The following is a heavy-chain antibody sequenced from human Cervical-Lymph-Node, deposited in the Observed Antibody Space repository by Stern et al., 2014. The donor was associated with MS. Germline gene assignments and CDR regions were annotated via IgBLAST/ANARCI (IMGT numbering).Heavy chain of an antibody. CDR1: GGPIRSGGSY. V-gene: IGHV4-31*03. Sequence: QVQLQESGPALVKPSQTLSLTCTVSGGPIRSGGSYWSWIRQHPGKGLEWIGYIYCSGSTYYNPSLKSRVTISVDTSKNQFSLKLSSVTAADTAVYYCARDRVTIFGVVTGWFDPWGQGTLVTVSS. CDR3: ARDRVTIFGVVTGWFDP. D-gene: IGHD3-3*01. CDR2: IYCSGST. J-gene: IGHJ5*02.